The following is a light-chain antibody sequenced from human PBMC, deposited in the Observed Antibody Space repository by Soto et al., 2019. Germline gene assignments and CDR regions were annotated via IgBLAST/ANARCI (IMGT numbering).Light chain of an antibody. V-gene: IGKV4-1*01. CDR3: QQYYSIPFT. J-gene: IGKJ2*01. CDR1: QSVLYNSNNKNH. CDR2: GAS. Sequence: DFVMTQAPDSLAVSLGERATINCKSSQSVLYNSNNKNHLGWFQQKPGHPPKLLIYGASFRPCGVPDRFSGSGCGTDFTLAISSLQAEDVAVYYCQQYYSIPFTFGQGTKLEI.